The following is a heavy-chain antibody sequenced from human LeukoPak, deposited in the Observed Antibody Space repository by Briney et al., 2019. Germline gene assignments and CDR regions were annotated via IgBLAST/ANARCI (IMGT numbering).Heavy chain of an antibody. J-gene: IGHJ4*02. CDR1: GFTFSNYT. V-gene: IGHV3-21*01. CDR2: ISSSRSYI. Sequence: GGSLRLSCAASGFTFSNYTMNWVRQAPGKGLEWVSSISSSRSYIFYADSVKGRFTVSRDNAKNSLYLQMNSLRAEDTAIYYCARDYQYGYSTNWYYLAQIDYWGQGTLVTVSS. CDR3: ARDYQYGYSTNWYYLAQIDY. D-gene: IGHD2/OR15-2a*01.